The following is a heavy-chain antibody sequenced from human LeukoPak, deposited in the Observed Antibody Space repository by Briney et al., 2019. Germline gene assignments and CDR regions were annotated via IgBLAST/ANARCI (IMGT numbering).Heavy chain of an antibody. Sequence: LETLSLTCTVSGGSISGYYWSWIRQPAGKGLEWIGRIHTSESTNYNPSLKSRVTMSVDTSNYQFSLKLSSVTAADTAVYYCARDHHYYDRSGHDYWGQGTLVTVSS. CDR1: GGSISGYY. CDR3: ARDHHYYDRSGHDY. CDR2: IHTSEST. J-gene: IGHJ4*02. D-gene: IGHD3-22*01. V-gene: IGHV4-4*07.